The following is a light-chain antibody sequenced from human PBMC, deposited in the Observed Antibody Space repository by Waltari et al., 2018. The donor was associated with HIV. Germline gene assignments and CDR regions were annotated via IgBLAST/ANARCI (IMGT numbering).Light chain of an antibody. CDR2: GKD. CDR3: DSRDTNDKHHV. Sequence: SSDLTQDPAVSVALGQTVRITCQGASLSRHSANWYQQKPGQAPVVVMYGKDNRPSGIPDRFSGSSSGNTGSLTITGAQAEDEAVYYCDSRDTNDKHHVFGTGTKVTV. CDR1: SLSRHS. V-gene: IGLV3-19*01. J-gene: IGLJ1*01.